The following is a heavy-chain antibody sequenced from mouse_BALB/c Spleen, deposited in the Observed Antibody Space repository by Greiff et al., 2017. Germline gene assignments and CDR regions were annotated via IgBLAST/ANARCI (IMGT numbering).Heavy chain of an antibody. J-gene: IGHJ4*01. CDR1: GFTFSSFG. V-gene: IGHV5-17*02. CDR2: ISSGSSTI. D-gene: IGHD3-1*01. CDR3: ARRRGYDYYAMDY. Sequence: EVMLVESGGGLVQPGGSRKLSCAASGFTFSSFGMHWVRQAPEKGLEWVAYISSGSSTIYYADTVKGRFTISRDNPKNTLFLQMTSLRSEDTAMYYCARRRGYDYYAMDYWGQGTSVTVSA.